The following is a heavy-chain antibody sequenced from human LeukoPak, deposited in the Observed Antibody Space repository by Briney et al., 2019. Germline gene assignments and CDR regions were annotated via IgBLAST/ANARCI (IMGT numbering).Heavy chain of an antibody. J-gene: IGHJ6*03. CDR1: GFTFSSYG. CDR2: ISYDGSNK. CDR3: ARAGEDCSSTSCYRGQSYYYYMDV. Sequence: GGSLRLSCAASGFTFSSYGMHWVRQAPGKGLEWVAVISYDGSNKYYADSVKGRFAISRDNSKNTLYLQMNSLRAEDTAVYYCARAGEDCSSTSCYRGQSYYYYMDVWGKGTTVTVSS. D-gene: IGHD2-2*02. V-gene: IGHV3-30*03.